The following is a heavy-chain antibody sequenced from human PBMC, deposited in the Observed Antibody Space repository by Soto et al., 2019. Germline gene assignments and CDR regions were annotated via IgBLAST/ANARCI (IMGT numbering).Heavy chain of an antibody. J-gene: IGHJ6*03. Sequence: SETLSLTCTVSGGSISSSSYYWGWIRQPPGKGLEWIGSIYYSGSTYYNPSLKSRVTISVDTSKNQFSLKLSSVTAADTAVYYCARKSEIVAYYYYMDVWGKGTTVTVSS. D-gene: IGHD2-15*01. CDR2: IYYSGST. CDR1: GGSISSSSYY. CDR3: ARKSEIVAYYYYMDV. V-gene: IGHV4-39*01.